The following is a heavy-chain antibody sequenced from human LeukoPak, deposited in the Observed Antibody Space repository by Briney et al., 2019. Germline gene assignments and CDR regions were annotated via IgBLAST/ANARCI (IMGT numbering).Heavy chain of an antibody. CDR2: INRSGGT. J-gene: IGHJ4*02. CDR3: ARGPDSSAYYPDY. D-gene: IGHD3-22*01. Sequence: PSETLSLTCAVYGVSFTGYYWSWIRQPPGKGLEWIGEINRSGGTNYNPSLKSRVTISVDTSKNQFSLKPNSVTAADTAVYYCARGPDSSAYYPDYWGQGTLVTVSS. CDR1: GVSFTGYY. V-gene: IGHV4-34*01.